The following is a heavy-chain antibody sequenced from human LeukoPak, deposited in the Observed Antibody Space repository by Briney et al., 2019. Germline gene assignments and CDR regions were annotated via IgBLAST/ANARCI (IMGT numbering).Heavy chain of an antibody. CDR1: GYTFTSYD. CDR2: MNPNSGNT. Sequence: ASVKVSCKASGYTFTSYDINWVRQATGQGLEWMGWMNPNSGNTGYAQKFQGRVTMTRNTSISTAYMELSSLRSEDTAVYYCVRGIFPRYGDYTFDYWGQGTLVTVSS. D-gene: IGHD4-17*01. V-gene: IGHV1-8*01. CDR3: VRGIFPRYGDYTFDY. J-gene: IGHJ4*02.